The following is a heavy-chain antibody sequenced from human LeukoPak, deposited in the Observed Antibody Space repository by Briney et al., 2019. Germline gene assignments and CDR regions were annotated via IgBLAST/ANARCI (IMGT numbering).Heavy chain of an antibody. J-gene: IGHJ4*02. CDR3: ARGNGVGGDF. Sequence: GASVKVSCKASGYTFNIYDINWMRQATGQGLEWMGWMSPNSGGTNYAQRFQGRPTMTMNTSISTAYMELSSLRSEDTAVYYCARGNGVGGDFWGQGTLVTVSS. CDR1: GYTFNIYD. CDR2: MSPNSGGT. D-gene: IGHD1-26*01. V-gene: IGHV1-8*01.